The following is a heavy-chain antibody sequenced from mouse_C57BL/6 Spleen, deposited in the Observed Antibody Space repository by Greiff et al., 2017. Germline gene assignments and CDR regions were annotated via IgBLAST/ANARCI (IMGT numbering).Heavy chain of an antibody. CDR3: ARGRWLLAGFAY. CDR2: INPNNGGT. V-gene: IGHV1-26*01. CDR1: GYTFTDYY. Sequence: VQLQQSGPELVKPGASVKISCKASGYTFTDYYMNWVKQSHGKSLEWIGDINPNNGGTSYNQKFKGKATLTVDKSSSTAYMELRSLTSEASAVYYCARGRWLLAGFAYWGQGTLVTVSA. J-gene: IGHJ3*01. D-gene: IGHD2-3*01.